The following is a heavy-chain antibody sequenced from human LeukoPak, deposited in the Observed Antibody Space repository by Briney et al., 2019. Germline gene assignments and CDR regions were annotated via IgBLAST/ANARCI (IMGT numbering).Heavy chain of an antibody. CDR1: GFTFSSYG. J-gene: IGHJ4*02. CDR3: ARERGGADSFDY. D-gene: IGHD1-26*01. CDR2: MSSNSNYM. V-gene: IGHV3-21*01. Sequence: GRSLRLSCAASGFTFSSYGMHWVRQAPGKGLEWVSSMSSNSNYMYYIDSVKGRFTISRDNAKNSLYLQMNSLRAEDTAVYYCARERGGADSFDYWGQGTLVTVSS.